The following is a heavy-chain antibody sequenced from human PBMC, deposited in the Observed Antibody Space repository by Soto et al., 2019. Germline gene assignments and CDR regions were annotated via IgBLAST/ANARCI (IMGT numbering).Heavy chain of an antibody. CDR1: GYTFTGYY. V-gene: IGHV1-2*04. CDR2: INPNSGGT. Sequence: ASVKVSCKASGYTFTGYYMHWVRQAPGQGLEWMGWINPNSGGTNYAQKFQGWVTMTRDTSISTAYMELSRLRSDDTAVYYCARGIAAAAARVLDFSGQGSSVIVSS. J-gene: IGHJ6*02. CDR3: ARGIAAAAARVLDF. D-gene: IGHD6-13*01.